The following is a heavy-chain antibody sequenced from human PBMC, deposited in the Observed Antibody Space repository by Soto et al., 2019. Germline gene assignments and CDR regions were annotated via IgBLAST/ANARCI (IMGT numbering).Heavy chain of an antibody. V-gene: IGHV5-51*01. Sequence: PGESLKISCQSSGSPFSTYWVAWVRQTPGKALEWMGLIYPDDSDTRYNPSFRGQVTISAEKSTSTVFLHWSSLKASDTGMYYCASTKYGGSFGIWGQGTLVTVSS. J-gene: IGHJ4*02. CDR1: GSPFSTYW. D-gene: IGHD1-26*01. CDR2: IYPDDSDT. CDR3: ASTKYGGSFGI.